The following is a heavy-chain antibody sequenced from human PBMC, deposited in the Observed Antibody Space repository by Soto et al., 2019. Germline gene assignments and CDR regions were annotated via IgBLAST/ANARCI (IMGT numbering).Heavy chain of an antibody. V-gene: IGHV3-30*14. Sequence: QVRLVESGGGVVQPGTSLRLSCAASGFTFSDYVIHWVRQAAGKGLEWVASMTYDGATEYYADSVKGRFTMSRDNSKRALSLQMNSLRPDDTAVYYCARVRLSNAGNDALDVWGQGTMVTVSS. CDR2: MTYDGATE. CDR1: GFTFSDYV. CDR3: ARVRLSNAGNDALDV. J-gene: IGHJ3*01. D-gene: IGHD3-3*02.